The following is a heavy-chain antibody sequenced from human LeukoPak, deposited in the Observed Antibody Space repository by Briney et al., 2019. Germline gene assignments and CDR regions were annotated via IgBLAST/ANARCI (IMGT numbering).Heavy chain of an antibody. Sequence: GGSLRLSCTASGFTFGDYAMSWVRQAPGKGLEWVGFIRSKAYGGTTEYAASVKGRFTISRDDSKSNAYLQMNSLKTEDTAVYYCTTVTNNDYWGQGTLVTVSS. CDR1: GFTFGDYA. CDR2: IRSKAYGGTT. J-gene: IGHJ4*02. D-gene: IGHD4-17*01. V-gene: IGHV3-49*04. CDR3: TTVTNNDY.